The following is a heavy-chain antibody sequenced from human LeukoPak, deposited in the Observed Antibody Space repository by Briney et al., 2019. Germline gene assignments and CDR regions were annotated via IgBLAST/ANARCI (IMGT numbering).Heavy chain of an antibody. Sequence: PGGSLRLSCAASGFTFSSYWMSWVRQAPGKGLEWVANIKQDGSEKYYVDSVKGRFTISRDNAKNSLYLQMNSLRAEDMALYYCAKGKQQLLSYPIDYWGQGTLVTVSS. V-gene: IGHV3-7*03. CDR1: GFTFSSYW. J-gene: IGHJ4*02. CDR2: IKQDGSEK. D-gene: IGHD6-13*01. CDR3: AKGKQQLLSYPIDY.